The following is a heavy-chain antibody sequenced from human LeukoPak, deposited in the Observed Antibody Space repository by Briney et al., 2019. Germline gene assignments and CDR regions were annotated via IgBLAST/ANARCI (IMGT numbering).Heavy chain of an antibody. D-gene: IGHD2-21*02. CDR2: IKSKTDGGTT. Sequence: GGSLRLSCAASGFTFSNAWMSWVRQAPGKGLEWVGRIKSKTDGGTTDYAAPVKGRFTISRDDSKNTLYLQMNSLKTEDTAVYYCTTVPLYCGGDCYLDYWGQGTLVTVS. V-gene: IGHV3-15*01. J-gene: IGHJ4*02. CDR3: TTVPLYCGGDCYLDY. CDR1: GFTFSNAW.